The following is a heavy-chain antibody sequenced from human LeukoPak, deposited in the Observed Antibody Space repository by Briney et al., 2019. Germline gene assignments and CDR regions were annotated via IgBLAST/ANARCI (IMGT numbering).Heavy chain of an antibody. J-gene: IGHJ6*03. CDR3: ARDGYHYYGSGTYFGYYYMDV. D-gene: IGHD3-10*01. CDR2: ISYDGSNK. Sequence: PGRSLRLSCAASGFTFSSYGMHWVRQAPGKGLEWVAVISYDGSNKYYADSVKGRFTISRDNAKNSLYLQMHSLRAEDTAVYYCARDGYHYYGSGTYFGYYYMDVWGKGTTVTISS. CDR1: GFTFSSYG. V-gene: IGHV3-30*03.